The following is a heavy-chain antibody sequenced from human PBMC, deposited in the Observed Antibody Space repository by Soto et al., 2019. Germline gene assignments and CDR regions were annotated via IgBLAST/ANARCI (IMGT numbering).Heavy chain of an antibody. CDR3: ARYGSGYYLDY. Sequence: QVQLVQSGLEVKKPGASVKVSCKASGYTFTSYGISWVRQAPGQGLEWMGWISLYTGNTKYAQNFQGRVTMTADKFTTTAYMELRSLRSDDTAVYYCARYGSGYYLDYWGQGTLVNVSS. J-gene: IGHJ4*02. D-gene: IGHD3-10*01. CDR1: GYTFTSYG. CDR2: ISLYTGNT. V-gene: IGHV1-18*01.